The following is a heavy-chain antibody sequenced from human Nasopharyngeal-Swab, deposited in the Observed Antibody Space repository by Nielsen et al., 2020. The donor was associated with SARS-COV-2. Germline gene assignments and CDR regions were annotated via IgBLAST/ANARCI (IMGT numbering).Heavy chain of an antibody. Sequence: GESLKISCAASGFTFRSYAMHWVRQAPGKGLEWVAVISYDGSNKYYADSVKGRFTISRDNSKNTLYLQMNSLRAEDTAVYYCARDESGSSSFDYWGQGTLVTVSS. V-gene: IGHV3-30-3*01. J-gene: IGHJ4*02. CDR1: GFTFRSYA. CDR3: ARDESGSSSFDY. CDR2: ISYDGSNK. D-gene: IGHD1-26*01.